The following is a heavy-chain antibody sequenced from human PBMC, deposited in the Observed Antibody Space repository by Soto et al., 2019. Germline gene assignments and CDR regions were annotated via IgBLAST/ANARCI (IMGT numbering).Heavy chain of an antibody. J-gene: IGHJ4*02. CDR1: GFAFSSYS. Sequence: EVQLVESGGGLVQPGGSLKLSCAASGFAFSSYSMNWVRQAPGKGLEWVSYISGSSRTTSYADSVKGRFTISRDTAKNSLFLQMNSLTDEDTAVYYCARSYNDYGCFDDWGQGALVTVSP. V-gene: IGHV3-48*02. CDR3: ARSYNDYGCFDD. CDR2: ISGSSRTT. D-gene: IGHD4-17*01.